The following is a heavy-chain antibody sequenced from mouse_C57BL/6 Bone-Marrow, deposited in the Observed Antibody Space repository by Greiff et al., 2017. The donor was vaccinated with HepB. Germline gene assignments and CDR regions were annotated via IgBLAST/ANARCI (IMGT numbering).Heavy chain of an antibody. V-gene: IGHV5-17*01. D-gene: IGHD2-1*01. Sequence: EVKLVESGGGLVKPGGSLKLSCAASGFTFSDYGMHWVRQAPEKGLEWVAYISSGSSTIYYADTVKGRVTISRDNAKNTLFLQMTSLRSEDTAMYYCARGYYGPYGGFAYWGQGTLVTVSA. CDR3: ARGYYGPYGGFAY. CDR2: ISSGSSTI. J-gene: IGHJ3*01. CDR1: GFTFSDYG.